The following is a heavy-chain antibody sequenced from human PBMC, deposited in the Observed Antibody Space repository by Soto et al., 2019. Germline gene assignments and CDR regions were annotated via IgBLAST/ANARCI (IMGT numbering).Heavy chain of an antibody. V-gene: IGHV4-39*01. CDR3: ARQNRGRGYGARGLYFDH. D-gene: IGHD3-16*01. CDR1: GGSTNSRSDY. J-gene: IGHJ4*02. Sequence: SETLSLTCTVSGGSTNSRSDYWGWIRQPPGKGLEWIGSVYYSGSTHDNPSLQSRVTISVDTSRNQFSLNLISVTAADTAVYFCARQNRGRGYGARGLYFDHWGQGILVTVSS. CDR2: VYYSGST.